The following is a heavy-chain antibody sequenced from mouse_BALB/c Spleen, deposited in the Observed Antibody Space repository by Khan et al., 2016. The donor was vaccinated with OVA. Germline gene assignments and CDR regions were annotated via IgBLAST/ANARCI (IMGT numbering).Heavy chain of an antibody. V-gene: IGHV9-3-1*01. J-gene: IGHJ3*01. Sequence: LVESGPELKKPGETVKISCKASGYTFTNYGMNWLKQAPGKGLKWMGWINTYTGEPTYADDFKGRFAFSLETSASTAYLQINNLKNEDTATYFCARDYGYAYWGQGTLVTVSA. CDR3: ARDYGYAY. CDR1: GYTFTNYG. CDR2: INTYTGEP. D-gene: IGHD1-2*01.